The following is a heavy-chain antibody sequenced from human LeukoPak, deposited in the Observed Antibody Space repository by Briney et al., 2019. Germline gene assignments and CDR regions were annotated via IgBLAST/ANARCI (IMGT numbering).Heavy chain of an antibody. V-gene: IGHV4-34*01. D-gene: IGHD2-2*01. J-gene: IGHJ5*02. CDR1: GWSFNDYY. CDR2: INARGDT. CDR3: ARGQVPAARGYNWFDP. Sequence: SETLSLTCAVYGWSFNDYYWNWIRQPPAKGLEWIGEINARGDTNYNPSLKSRVTISVDTSKKQFSLRLTSMIAADTALYHCARGQVPAARGYNWFDPWGQGTLVTVSS.